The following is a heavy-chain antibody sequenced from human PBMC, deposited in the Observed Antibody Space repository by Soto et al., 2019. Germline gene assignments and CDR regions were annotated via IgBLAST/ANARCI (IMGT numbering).Heavy chain of an antibody. J-gene: IGHJ6*03. D-gene: IGHD3-3*01. CDR2: IYYSGST. CDR3: ARVARFYDFWSGYYTETEEIYYYMDV. V-gene: IGHV4-39*07. CDR1: GGSISSSSYY. Sequence: SETLSLTCTVSGGSISSSSYYWGWIRQPPGKGLEWIGSIYYSGSTNYNPSLKSRVTISVDTSKNQFSLKLSSVTAADTAVYYCARVARFYDFWSGYYTETEEIYYYMDVWGKGTTVTVSS.